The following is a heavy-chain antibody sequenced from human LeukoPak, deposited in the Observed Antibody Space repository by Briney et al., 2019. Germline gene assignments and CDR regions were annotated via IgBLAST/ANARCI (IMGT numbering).Heavy chain of an antibody. CDR2: IHCSGST. D-gene: IGHD6-19*01. J-gene: IGHJ4*02. V-gene: IGHV4-59*01. CDR3: ARSSDFYYFDY. CDR1: GGAISRYY. Sequence: SQTPSLTRTVSGGAISRYYSRCIRQPPGKGLEWIGFIHCSGSTNYDPSLKSRVTISVDTSKNQFSLKLSSVTAADTAVYYCARSSDFYYFDYWGQGTLVTVSS.